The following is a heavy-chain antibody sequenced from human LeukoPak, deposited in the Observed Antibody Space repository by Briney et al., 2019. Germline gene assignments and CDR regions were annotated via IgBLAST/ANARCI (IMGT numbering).Heavy chain of an antibody. D-gene: IGHD4-23*01. J-gene: IGHJ3*02. Sequence: ASVKVSCKASGYTFTSYYMHWVRQAPGQGLEWMGIINPSGGSTSYAQKFQGRVTMTRDTSTSTVYMELSSLRSEDTAVYYCARDRGGNGAPDAFDIWGQGTMVTVSS. CDR1: GYTFTSYY. CDR3: ARDRGGNGAPDAFDI. CDR2: INPSGGST. V-gene: IGHV1-46*01.